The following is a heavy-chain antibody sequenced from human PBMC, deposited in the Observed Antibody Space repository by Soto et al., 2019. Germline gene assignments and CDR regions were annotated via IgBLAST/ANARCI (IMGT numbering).Heavy chain of an antibody. Sequence: GESLKISCKTSGYSFINDWISWVRQMPGKGLGWMGRLDPADSHSNYSPSFQGHVTFSADKSTNTAYLQWSSLGASDTAIYYCAREGYSFGRNFYGMDVWGQGTTVTVSS. J-gene: IGHJ6*02. D-gene: IGHD1-1*01. V-gene: IGHV5-10-1*01. CDR1: GYSFINDW. CDR2: LDPADSHS. CDR3: AREGYSFGRNFYGMDV.